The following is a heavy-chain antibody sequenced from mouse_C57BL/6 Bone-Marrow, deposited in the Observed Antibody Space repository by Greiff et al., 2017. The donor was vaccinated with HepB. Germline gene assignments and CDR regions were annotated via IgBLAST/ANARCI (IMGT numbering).Heavy chain of an antibody. D-gene: IGHD2-5*01. CDR2: IDPANGNT. CDR1: GFNIKNTY. CDR3: ASYYSKGAWFAY. J-gene: IGHJ3*01. Sequence: EVKLVESVAELVRPGASVKLSCTASGFNIKNTYMHWVKQRPEQGLEWIGRIDPANGNTKYAPKFQGKATITADTSSNTAYLQLSSLTSEDTAIYYCASYYSKGAWFAYWGQGTLVTVSA. V-gene: IGHV14-3*01.